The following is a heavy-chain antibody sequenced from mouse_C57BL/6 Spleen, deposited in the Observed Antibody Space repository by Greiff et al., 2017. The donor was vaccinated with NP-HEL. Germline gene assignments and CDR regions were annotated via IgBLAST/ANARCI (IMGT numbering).Heavy chain of an antibody. D-gene: IGHD3-2*02. CDR1: GFTFSDYG. Sequence: EVQRVESGGGLVKPGGSLKLSCAASGFTFSDYGMHWVRQAPEKGLEWVAYISSGSSTIYYADTVKGRFTISRDNAKNTLFLQMTSLRSEDTAMYYCARPYSSGYGYYAMDYWGQGTSVTVSS. J-gene: IGHJ4*01. V-gene: IGHV5-17*01. CDR2: ISSGSSTI. CDR3: ARPYSSGYGYYAMDY.